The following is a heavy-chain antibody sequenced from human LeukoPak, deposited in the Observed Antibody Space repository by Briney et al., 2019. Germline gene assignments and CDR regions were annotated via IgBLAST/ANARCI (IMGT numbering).Heavy chain of an antibody. CDR3: TTEAPASPYYDIDLFDY. CDR2: IKSKTDGGTT. J-gene: IGHJ4*02. V-gene: IGHV3-15*01. CDR1: GFTFSNAW. D-gene: IGHD3-9*01. Sequence: PGGSLRLSGAASGFTFSNAWMSWVRQGPGKGLEWVGRIKSKTDGGTTDYAAPVKGRFTISRDDSKNTLYLQMNSLKTEDTAVYYSTTEAPASPYYDIDLFDYWGQGTLVTVSS.